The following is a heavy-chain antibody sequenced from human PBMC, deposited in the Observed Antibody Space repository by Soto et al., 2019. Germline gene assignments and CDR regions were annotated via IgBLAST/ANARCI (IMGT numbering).Heavy chain of an antibody. CDR2: MYTSGST. D-gene: IGHD3-3*01. V-gene: IGHV4-4*07. CDR3: ARDYYDFWSGYPYYYYGMDV. Sequence: ASETLSLTCTVSGGSISNYYWTWIRQPAGKGLEWIGRMYTSGSTNYNPSLKSRVTMSVDTSKNQFSLNLRSVTAADTAVYYCARDYYDFWSGYPYYYYGMDVWGQGTTVTVSS. CDR1: GGSISNYY. J-gene: IGHJ6*02.